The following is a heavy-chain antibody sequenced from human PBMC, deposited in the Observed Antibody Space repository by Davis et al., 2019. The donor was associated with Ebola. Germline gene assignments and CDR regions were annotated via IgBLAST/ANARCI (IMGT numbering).Heavy chain of an antibody. CDR2: ISTSNGNA. Sequence: ASVKVSCKASGYTFTNYGISWVRQAPGQGLEWMGWISTSNGNAHYVQRFQGTVTLTTDTSTSTAYMELRSLRSDDTAVYYCATKNDWDYFDYWGQGTLVTVSS. CDR3: ATKNDWDYFDY. J-gene: IGHJ4*02. V-gene: IGHV1-18*01. CDR1: GYTFTNYG. D-gene: IGHD3-9*01.